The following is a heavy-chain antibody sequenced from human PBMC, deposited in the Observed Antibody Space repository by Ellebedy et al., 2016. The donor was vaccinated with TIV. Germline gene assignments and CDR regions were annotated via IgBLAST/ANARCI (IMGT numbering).Heavy chain of an antibody. D-gene: IGHD4-23*01. V-gene: IGHV5-10-1*01. J-gene: IGHJ4*02. CDR3: ARFGWGDYGGNFIWY. CDR2: IDLRGSNS. Sequence: GESLKISCQGSGYSFTDYWITWVRQVPGKGLEWMGKIDLRGSNSNYSPSFQGHFTISTDNSINTAYLQWSSLKASDTAMYYCARFGWGDYGGNFIWYWGQGTLVTVSS. CDR1: GYSFTDYW.